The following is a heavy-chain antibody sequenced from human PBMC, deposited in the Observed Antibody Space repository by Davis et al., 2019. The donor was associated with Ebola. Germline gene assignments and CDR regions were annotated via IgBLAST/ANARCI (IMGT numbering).Heavy chain of an antibody. D-gene: IGHD2-2*01. V-gene: IGHV3-53*01. CDR3: AREGRYCSSTSCYWDV. CDR2: IYSGGST. CDR1: GFTVSSNY. Sequence: GESLKISCAASGFTVSSNYMSWVRQAPGKGLEWVSVIYSGGSTYYADSVKGRFTISRDNSKNTLYLQMNSLRAEDTAVYYCAREGRYCSSTSCYWDVWGQGTLVTVSS. J-gene: IGHJ4*02.